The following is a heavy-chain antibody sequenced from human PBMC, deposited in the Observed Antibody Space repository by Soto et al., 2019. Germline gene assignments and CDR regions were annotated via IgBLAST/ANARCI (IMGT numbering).Heavy chain of an antibody. J-gene: IGHJ6*02. CDR1: GDSVSSNSAA. Sequence: SQTLSLTCAISGDSVSSNSAAWNWIRQSPSRGLEWLGRTYYRSKWYNDYAVSVKSRITINPDTSKNQFSLQLNSVTPEDTAVYYCARGTYSSSSGRYYYYGIDVWGQGTTVTVSS. CDR2: TYYRSKWYN. V-gene: IGHV6-1*01. D-gene: IGHD6-6*01. CDR3: ARGTYSSSSGRYYYYGIDV.